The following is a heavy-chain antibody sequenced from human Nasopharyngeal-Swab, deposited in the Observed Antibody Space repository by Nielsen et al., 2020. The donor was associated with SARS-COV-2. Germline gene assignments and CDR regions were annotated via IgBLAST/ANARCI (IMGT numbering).Heavy chain of an antibody. CDR3: AALRSYYGSGSFRGFDL. CDR2: IVVGSGNT. V-gene: IGHV1-58*02. Sequence: SVKVSCKASGFTFTSSAMQWVRQARGQRLEWIGWIVVGSGNTNYAQKFQERVTITRDMSTSTAYMELSSLRSEDTAVYYCAALRSYYGSGSFRGFDLWGRGTLVTVSS. CDR1: GFTFTSSA. D-gene: IGHD3-10*01. J-gene: IGHJ2*01.